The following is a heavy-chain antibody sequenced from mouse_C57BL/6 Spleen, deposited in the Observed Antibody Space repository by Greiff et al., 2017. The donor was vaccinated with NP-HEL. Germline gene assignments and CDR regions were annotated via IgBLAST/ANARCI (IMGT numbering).Heavy chain of an antibody. CDR2: INDGGSYT. CDR1: GFTFSSYA. Sequence: DVHLVESGGGLVKPGGSLKLSCAASGFTFSSYAMSWVRQTPEKRLEWVATINDGGSYTYYPDNVKGRFTISRDNAKNNLYLQMSHLKSEDTAMYYCAREGGTLYAMDYWGQGTSVTVSS. D-gene: IGHD3-3*01. CDR3: AREGGTLYAMDY. J-gene: IGHJ4*01. V-gene: IGHV5-4*01.